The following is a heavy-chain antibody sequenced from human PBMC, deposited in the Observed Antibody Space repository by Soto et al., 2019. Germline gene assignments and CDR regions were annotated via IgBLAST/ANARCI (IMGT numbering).Heavy chain of an antibody. CDR1: GGTFSSYA. D-gene: IGHD3-22*01. CDR2: IIPIFGTA. CDR3: ARDPQGYDSSGYFHYYGMDV. J-gene: IGHJ6*02. V-gene: IGHV1-69*06. Sequence: KVSCKASGGTFSSYAISWVRQAPGQGLEWMGGIIPIFGTANYAQKFQGRVTITADKSTSTAYMELSSLRSEDTAVYYCARDPQGYDSSGYFHYYGMDVWGQGTTVTVSS.